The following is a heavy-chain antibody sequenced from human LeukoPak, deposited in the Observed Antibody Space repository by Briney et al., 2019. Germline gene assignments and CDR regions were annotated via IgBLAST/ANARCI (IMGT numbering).Heavy chain of an antibody. CDR1: GYSFSSYW. D-gene: IGHD6-6*01. CDR2: IYPGDSDT. V-gene: IGHV5-51*01. CDR3: ARLYSSTSSPYYFYYYYIDV. Sequence: GESLKISCKGSGYSFSSYWIGWVRQMPGKGLEWMGIIYPGDSDTKYSPSFQGPVTISADKSITTSYLQWSSLKASDTAMYYCARLYSSTSSPYYFYYYYIDVWGKGTTVTVSS. J-gene: IGHJ6*03.